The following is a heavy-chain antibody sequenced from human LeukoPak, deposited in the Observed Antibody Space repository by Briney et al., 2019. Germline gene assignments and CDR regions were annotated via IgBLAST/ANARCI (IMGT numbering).Heavy chain of an antibody. CDR2: ISYDGSNK. V-gene: IGHV3-30*18. CDR3: AKPVVTSHHPNDDH. Sequence: GGALRLSCAASGFTFSSYGMHWVRQAPGKGLEWVAVISYDGSNKYYADSVKGRFTISRDNSKNTLYLQMNSLRAEDTAVYYCAKPVVTSHHPNDDHWAQGNLVTVSS. D-gene: IGHD4-23*01. J-gene: IGHJ4*02. CDR1: GFTFSSYG.